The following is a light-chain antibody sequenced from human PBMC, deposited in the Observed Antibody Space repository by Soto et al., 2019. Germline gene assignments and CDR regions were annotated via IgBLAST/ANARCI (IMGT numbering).Light chain of an antibody. CDR1: SSHIGAGYD. J-gene: IGLJ1*01. V-gene: IGLV1-40*01. CDR2: GNS. Sequence: QSVLTQPPSVSGAPGQRGTISCTGSSSHIGAGYDVHWYQQLPGTAPKLLIYGNSNRPSGVPDRFSVSKSGTSASLAITGLQAEDEADYYCQSYDSSLSAYVFGTGTKVTVL. CDR3: QSYDSSLSAYV.